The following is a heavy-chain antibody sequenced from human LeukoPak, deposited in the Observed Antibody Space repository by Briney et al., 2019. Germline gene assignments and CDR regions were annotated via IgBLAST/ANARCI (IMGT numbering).Heavy chain of an antibody. Sequence: PGGSLRLSCEASGFNFNHYGMNWVRQAPGMGLEWVSGITALGTTYYADSVKGRFTISRDNSKNTLYLQMNSLRAEGTAVYYCASDMTSHDAFDIWGQGTMVTVSS. CDR2: ITALGTT. CDR1: GFNFNHYG. CDR3: ASDMTSHDAFDI. V-gene: IGHV3-23*01. J-gene: IGHJ3*02. D-gene: IGHD2-21*02.